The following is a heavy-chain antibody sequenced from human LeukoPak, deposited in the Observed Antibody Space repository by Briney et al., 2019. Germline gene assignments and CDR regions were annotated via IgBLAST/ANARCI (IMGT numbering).Heavy chain of an antibody. CDR2: ISSSSSYI. D-gene: IGHD3-22*01. J-gene: IGHJ4*02. CDR1: GFPFSSYS. CDR3: ARVMKYYYDSGDY. Sequence: GGALRLSCAASGFPFSSYSMNWVRQAPGKGLEWVSFISSSSSYIYYADSVKGRFTISRDNAKKALYLQMSSLRAEDTAVYCCARVMKYYYDSGDYWGQGTLVTVSS. V-gene: IGHV3-21*01.